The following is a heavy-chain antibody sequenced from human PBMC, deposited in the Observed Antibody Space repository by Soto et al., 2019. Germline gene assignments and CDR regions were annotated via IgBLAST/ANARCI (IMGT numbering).Heavy chain of an antibody. Sequence: ASVKVSWKVAGYTLTELSMHWVRQAPGKGLEGMGGFDPEDGETIYAQKFQGRVTMTEDTSTDTAYMELSSLRSEDTAVYYCASRINYYDSSGYYYTKAGYNWFDPWGQGTLVTVSS. CDR2: FDPEDGET. CDR3: ASRINYYDSSGYYYTKAGYNWFDP. CDR1: GYTLTELS. J-gene: IGHJ5*02. V-gene: IGHV1-24*01. D-gene: IGHD3-22*01.